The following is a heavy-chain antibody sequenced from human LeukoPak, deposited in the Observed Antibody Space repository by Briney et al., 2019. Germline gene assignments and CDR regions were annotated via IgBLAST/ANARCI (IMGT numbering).Heavy chain of an antibody. D-gene: IGHD3-22*01. CDR2: INPNSGGT. J-gene: IGHJ3*02. CDR1: GYTFTGYY. V-gene: IGHV1-2*02. Sequence: GASVKVSCKASGYTFTGYYMHWVRQAPGQGLEWMGWINPNSGGTNYAQKFQGRVTMTRDTSISTAYMELSRLRSDDTAVYYCARDPTLAGYYLFSSDAFDIWGQGTMVTVSS. CDR3: ARDPTLAGYYLFSSDAFDI.